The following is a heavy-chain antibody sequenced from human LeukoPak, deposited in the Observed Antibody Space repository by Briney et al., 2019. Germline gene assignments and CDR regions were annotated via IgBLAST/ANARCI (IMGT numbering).Heavy chain of an antibody. V-gene: IGHV4-4*02. CDR3: ARGSTMRYGDYGGWFDY. CDR2: IYHGGST. CDR1: GGSISSSNW. Sequence: PSETLSLTCAVSGGSISSSNWWSWVRQPPGKGLEWIGEIYHGGSTNYNPSLKSRVTISVDTSKSQFSLKLSSVTAADTAVYYCARGSTMRYGDYGGWFDYWGQGTLVTVSS. D-gene: IGHD4-17*01. J-gene: IGHJ4*02.